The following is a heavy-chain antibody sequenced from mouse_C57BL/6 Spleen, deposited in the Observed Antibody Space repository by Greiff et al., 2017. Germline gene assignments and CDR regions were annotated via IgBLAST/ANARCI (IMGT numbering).Heavy chain of an antibody. CDR1: GYTFTSYW. Sequence: VQLQQPGAELVKPGASVKMSCKASGYTFTSYWITWVKQRPGQGLEWNGDFYPGSGSTNYNEKFKSKATLTVDTSSSTADMQLSSLTSEDSAVYFCASTPYYDYHVGGSMDYWDQGTSVTVSS. CDR3: ASTPYYDYHVGGSMDY. CDR2: FYPGSGST. D-gene: IGHD2-4*01. J-gene: IGHJ4*01. V-gene: IGHV1-55*01.